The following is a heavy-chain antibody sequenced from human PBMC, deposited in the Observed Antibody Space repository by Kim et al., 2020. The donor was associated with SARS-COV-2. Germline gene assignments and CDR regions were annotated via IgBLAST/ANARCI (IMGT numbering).Heavy chain of an antibody. CDR1: GFTFETYW. CDR3: ARAVNSDY. V-gene: IGHV3-7*01. Sequence: GGSLRLSCTASGFTFETYWMSWVRQAPGKGLEWVASIKPDGSDKFYVDSAKGRFTISRDNARNSLVLQMNSLRPEDTAVYFCARAVNSDYWGQGTLVTVS. D-gene: IGHD2-21*01. J-gene: IGHJ4*02. CDR2: IKPDGSDK.